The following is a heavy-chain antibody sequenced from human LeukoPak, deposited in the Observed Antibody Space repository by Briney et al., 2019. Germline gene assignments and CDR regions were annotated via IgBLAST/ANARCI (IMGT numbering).Heavy chain of an antibody. CDR3: ARSQSSSLIDY. CDR1: GFSFSAYG. D-gene: IGHD6-13*01. J-gene: IGHJ4*02. Sequence: GGSLRLSRAASGFSFSAYGVHWVRQAPGKGLEWVAVIWYDGSSKDYADSVKGRFTLSRDNSKNTLYLQMNSPTVEDTAVYYCARSQSSSLIDYWGQGTLVTVSS. CDR2: IWYDGSSK. V-gene: IGHV3-33*01.